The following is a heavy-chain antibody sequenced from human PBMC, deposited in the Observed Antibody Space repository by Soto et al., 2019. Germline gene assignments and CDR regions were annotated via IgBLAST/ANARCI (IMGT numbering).Heavy chain of an antibody. D-gene: IGHD3-10*01. CDR3: ARVLYYGSGSYSPYGMDV. Sequence: QVQLVQSGAEVKKPGSSVKVSCKTSGVSFNNNGIGWVRQAPGHGLEWMGGVSPPFRTSNYARKLQGRSSITAEASTGTVNMELSSLTSEDTAQYYCARVLYYGSGSYSPYGMDVWGQGTTVTVSS. CDR1: GVSFNNNG. V-gene: IGHV1-69*01. J-gene: IGHJ6*02. CDR2: VSPPFRTS.